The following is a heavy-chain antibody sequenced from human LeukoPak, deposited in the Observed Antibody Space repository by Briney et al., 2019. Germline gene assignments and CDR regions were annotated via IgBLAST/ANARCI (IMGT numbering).Heavy chain of an antibody. CDR1: GFTFSSYG. V-gene: IGHV3-23*01. CDR3: ARHENVLRYFDWLLYFSD. Sequence: PGGSLRLSCAASGFTFSSYGMSWVRQAPGKGLEWVSAISGSGGSTYYADSVKGRFTIPRDNSKNTLYLQMNSLRAEDTAVYYCARHENVLRYFDWLLYFSDWGQGTLVTVSS. D-gene: IGHD3-9*01. J-gene: IGHJ4*02. CDR2: ISGSGGST.